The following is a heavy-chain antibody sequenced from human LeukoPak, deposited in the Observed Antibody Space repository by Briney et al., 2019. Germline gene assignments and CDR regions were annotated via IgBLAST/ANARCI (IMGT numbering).Heavy chain of an antibody. CDR3: ARDTRWGGEDFGF. V-gene: IGHV3-7*04. D-gene: IGHD2-2*01. CDR2: IMQDGSEK. Sequence: GGSLRLSCAASGFTFSSYWMTWVRQAPGKGLEWVANIMQDGSEKYYVDSVKGRFTISRDNAKNSVYLQMNSQRAEDTAVYYCARDTRWGGEDFGFWGQGTLVTVSS. J-gene: IGHJ4*02. CDR1: GFTFSSYW.